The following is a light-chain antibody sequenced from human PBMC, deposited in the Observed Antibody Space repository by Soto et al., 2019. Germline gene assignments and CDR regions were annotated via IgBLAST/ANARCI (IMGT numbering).Light chain of an antibody. CDR1: SGSIASNY. CDR2: EDN. V-gene: IGLV6-57*04. CDR3: QSYHRGNVV. J-gene: IGLJ2*01. Sequence: NFMLTQPHSVSESPGKTVTISCTRSSGSIASNYVQWYQQRPGSAPTPVIYEDNERPSGVPDRFSGSIDSSSNSASLTISGLKTDDEADYDGQSYHRGNVVFGGGTKLTVL.